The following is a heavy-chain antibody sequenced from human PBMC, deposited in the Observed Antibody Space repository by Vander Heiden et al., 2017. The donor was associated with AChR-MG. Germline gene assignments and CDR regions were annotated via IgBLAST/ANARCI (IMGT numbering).Heavy chain of an antibody. CDR1: GGPIGSGSYG. V-gene: IGHV4-39*01. CDR2: IYDSGRT. Sequence: QLQLQESGPGLGKPSATLSLTCTVSGGPIGSGSYGRGWVRQPPGKGMEWFESIYDSGRTYYTPYLKSRVTISVDTSKNPFSLKLSSVTAADTAVYYCARDSSSWYRWFDPWGQGTLVTVSS. CDR3: ARDSSSWYRWFDP. D-gene: IGHD6-13*01. J-gene: IGHJ5*02.